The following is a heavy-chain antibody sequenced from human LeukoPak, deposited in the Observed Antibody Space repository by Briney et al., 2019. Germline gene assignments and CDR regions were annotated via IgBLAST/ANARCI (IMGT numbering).Heavy chain of an antibody. V-gene: IGHV4-31*02. J-gene: IGHJ5*02. D-gene: IGHD3-3*01. Sequence: SWVRQHPGKGLEWIGYIYYSGSTYYNPSLKSRVTISVDTSKNQFSLKLSSVTAADTAVYYCASSSITIFGVVTPFDPWGQGTLVTVSS. CDR3: ASSSITIFGVVTPFDP. CDR2: IYYSGST.